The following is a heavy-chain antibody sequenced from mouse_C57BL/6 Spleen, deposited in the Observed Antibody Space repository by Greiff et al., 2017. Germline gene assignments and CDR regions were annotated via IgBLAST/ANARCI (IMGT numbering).Heavy chain of an antibody. V-gene: IGHV6-6*01. Sequence: DVQLQESGGGLVQPGGSMKLSCAASGFTFSDAWMDWVRQSPEKGLEWVAEIRNKANNHATYYAESVKGRFTISRDDSKSSVYLQMNSLRAEDTGIYYCTRPGTTVVAPFAYWGQGTLVTVSA. CDR3: TRPGTTVVAPFAY. CDR2: IRNKANNHAT. CDR1: GFTFSDAW. D-gene: IGHD1-1*01. J-gene: IGHJ3*01.